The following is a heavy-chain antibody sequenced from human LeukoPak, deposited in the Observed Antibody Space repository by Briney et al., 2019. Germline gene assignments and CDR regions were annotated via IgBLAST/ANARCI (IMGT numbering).Heavy chain of an antibody. CDR2: INGRGSST. CDR1: GFTFNRYG. Sequence: GRCLRLSCAASGFTFNRYGMSWVPQAPGKGLECVSAINGRGSSTYYADSVKGRFTISRDNSKNTLYLRMNSLRAEDTAVYYCAKDIFGVVTPANWCDPWGEGTLVTVSS. V-gene: IGHV3-23*01. CDR3: AKDIFGVVTPANWCDP. J-gene: IGHJ5*02. D-gene: IGHD3-3*01.